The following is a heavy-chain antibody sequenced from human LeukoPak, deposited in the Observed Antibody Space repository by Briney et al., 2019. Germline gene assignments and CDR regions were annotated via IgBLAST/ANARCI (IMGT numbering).Heavy chain of an antibody. D-gene: IGHD6-13*01. CDR2: IYYSGST. CDR3: ARHAPEQQLDQYYYYYYYMDV. Sequence: KPSETLSLTCTVSGGSISSSSYYWGWIRQPPGKGLEWIGSIYYSGSTYYNPSLKSRVTISVDTSKNQFSLKLSSVTAADTAVYYCARHAPEQQLDQYYYYYYYMDVWGKGTTVTISS. J-gene: IGHJ6*03. V-gene: IGHV4-39*01. CDR1: GGSISSSSYY.